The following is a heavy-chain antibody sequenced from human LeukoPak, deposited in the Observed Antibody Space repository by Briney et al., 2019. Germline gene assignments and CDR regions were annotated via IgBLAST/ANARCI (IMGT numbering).Heavy chain of an antibody. CDR2: ISSSSSTI. V-gene: IGHV3-11*01. J-gene: IGHJ4*02. CDR1: GFTFSDYY. CDR3: AKDVARAAGEDWFDY. D-gene: IGHD2-2*01. Sequence: PGGSLRLSCAASGFTFSDYYMSWIRQAPGKGLEWVSYISSSSSTIYYADSVKGRFTTSRDNSKTTLFLQMKSLRAEDTALYYSAKDVARAAGEDWFDYWGQGTLVTVSS.